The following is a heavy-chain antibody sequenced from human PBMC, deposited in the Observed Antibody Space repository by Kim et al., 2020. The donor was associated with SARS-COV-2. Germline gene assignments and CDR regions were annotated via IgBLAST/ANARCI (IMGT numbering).Heavy chain of an antibody. CDR3: ARLGAGMDV. CDR2: SDT. Sequence: SDTRYSPSFQGHVNISADKSNSTAYLQWSSLKASDTAMYYCARLGAGMDVWGQGTTVTVSS. V-gene: IGHV5-51*01. J-gene: IGHJ6*02.